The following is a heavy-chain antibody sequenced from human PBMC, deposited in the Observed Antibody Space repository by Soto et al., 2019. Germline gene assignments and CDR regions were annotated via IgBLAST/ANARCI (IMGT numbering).Heavy chain of an antibody. CDR2: MSGGGGSS. CDR3: AKGAVESVRGVRSYFDS. Sequence: AAEVRFRNHSVSLISQATGRGLEWVSIMSGGGGSSYYAESVRGRFTISRDESNNIVYLQMNSLRAEDTAIYYCAKGAVESVRGVRSYFDSWGQGALVTGSS. J-gene: IGHJ4*02. V-gene: IGHV3-23*01. CDR1: EVRFRNHS. D-gene: IGHD2-8*02.